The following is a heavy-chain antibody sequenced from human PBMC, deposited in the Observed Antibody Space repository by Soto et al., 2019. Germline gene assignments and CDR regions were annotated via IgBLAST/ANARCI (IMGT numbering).Heavy chain of an antibody. CDR3: ARDLQHQLVAAYYYEMDL. CDR1: GFTCSSYG. Sequence: PGGPRRLSCAASGFTCSSYGMHWVRQAPGKGLEGVAVIWYDGSNKYDADSVKGLFTIARDNSRNTLYLQLNSLGAEDTAVYYCARDLQHQLVAAYYYEMDLCPQRPKVTVSS. J-gene: IGHJ6*02. V-gene: IGHV3-33*01. CDR2: IWYDGSNK. D-gene: IGHD6-13*01.